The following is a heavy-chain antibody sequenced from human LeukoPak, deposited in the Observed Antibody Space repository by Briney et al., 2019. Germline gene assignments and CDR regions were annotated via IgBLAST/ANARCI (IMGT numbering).Heavy chain of an antibody. CDR1: GGSISSSSYY. D-gene: IGHD7-27*01. V-gene: IGHV4-61*05. CDR2: IYHTGST. J-gene: IGHJ4*02. Sequence: SETLSLTCAVSGGSISSSSYYWDWIRQPPGKGLEWIGYIYHTGSTSYSPSLKSRVTISADTSQNQFSLKLSSVTAADTAVYYCASRKLGNDYWGQGTLVTVSS. CDR3: ASRKLGNDY.